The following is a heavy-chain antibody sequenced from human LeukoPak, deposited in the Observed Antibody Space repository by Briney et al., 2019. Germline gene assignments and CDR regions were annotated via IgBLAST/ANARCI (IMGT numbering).Heavy chain of an antibody. CDR1: GFTFSSYA. V-gene: IGHV3-23*01. Sequence: GGSLGLSCAASGFTFSSYAMSWVRQAPGKGLEWVSAISGSGGSTYYADSVKGRFTISRDNSKNTLYLQMNSLRAEDTAVYYCAKDSSGRQPSTDFDYWGQGTLVTVSS. D-gene: IGHD6-19*01. J-gene: IGHJ4*02. CDR3: AKDSSGRQPSTDFDY. CDR2: ISGSGGST.